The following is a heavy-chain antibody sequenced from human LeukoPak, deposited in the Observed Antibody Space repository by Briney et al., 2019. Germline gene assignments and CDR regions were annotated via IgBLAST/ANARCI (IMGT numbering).Heavy chain of an antibody. CDR3: ATGSGYYGRSSLSFDI. J-gene: IGHJ3*02. CDR2: IRYDGSNK. CDR1: GFTFSSYG. V-gene: IGHV3-30*02. Sequence: GGSLRLSCAASGFTFSSYGMHWVRQAPGKGLEWVAFIRYDGSNKYYADSVKGRFTISRDNSKNTLYLQMNSLRAEDTAVYYCATGSGYYGRSSLSFDIWGQGTMVTVSS. D-gene: IGHD3-22*01.